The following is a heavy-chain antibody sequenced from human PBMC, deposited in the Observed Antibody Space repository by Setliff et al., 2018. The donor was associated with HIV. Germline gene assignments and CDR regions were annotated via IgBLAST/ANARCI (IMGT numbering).Heavy chain of an antibody. J-gene: IGHJ2*01. D-gene: IGHD7-27*01. CDR1: GYSISSGYY. CDR2: IYHSGNT. V-gene: IGHV4-38-2*01. CDR3: ARQVGGEYFDL. Sequence: PSETLSLTCAVSGYSISSGYYWGWIRQPPGKGLEWIGSIYHSGNTYYHPSLKSRVTITVDRTKNQFSLRLSSVTAADTAVYYCARQVGGEYFDLWGRGTLVTVSS.